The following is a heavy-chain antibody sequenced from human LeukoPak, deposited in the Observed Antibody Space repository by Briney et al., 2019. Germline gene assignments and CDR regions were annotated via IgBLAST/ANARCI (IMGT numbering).Heavy chain of an antibody. V-gene: IGHV4-61*02. CDR3: ARGQYSSGWSLFDY. CDR2: IYTSGST. Sequence: SETLSLTCTVSGGSISSGSYYWSWIRQPAGKGREWIGRIYTSGSTNYNPSLKSRVTISVDTSKNQFSLKLSSVTAADTVVYYCARGQYSSGWSLFDYWGQGTLVTVSS. J-gene: IGHJ4*02. D-gene: IGHD6-19*01. CDR1: GGSISSGSYY.